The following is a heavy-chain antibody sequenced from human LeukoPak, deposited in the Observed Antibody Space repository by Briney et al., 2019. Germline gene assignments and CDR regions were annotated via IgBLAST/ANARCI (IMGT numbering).Heavy chain of an antibody. CDR3: AKWRGGDGDYGGFDY. J-gene: IGHJ4*02. D-gene: IGHD4-17*01. V-gene: IGHV3-33*06. CDR1: GFTFSSYG. Sequence: GGSLRLSCTASGFTFSSYGMHWVRQAPGKGLEWVAAIWYDGSNKYYADSVKGRFTISRDNSKNTLYLQMNSLRAEDTAVYYCAKWRGGDGDYGGFDYWGQGPLVTVSS. CDR2: IWYDGSNK.